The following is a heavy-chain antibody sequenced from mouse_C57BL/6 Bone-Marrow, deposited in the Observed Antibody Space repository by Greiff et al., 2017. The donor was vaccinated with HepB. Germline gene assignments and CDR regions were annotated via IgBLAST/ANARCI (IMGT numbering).Heavy chain of an antibody. J-gene: IGHJ2*01. D-gene: IGHD1-1*01. CDR2: IDPENGDT. CDR3: TLYYYGSSY. CDR1: GFNIKDYY. V-gene: IGHV14-4*01. Sequence: EVQLQQSGAELVRPGASVKLSCTASGFNIKDYYMHWVNQRPEQGLEWIGWIDPENGDTEYASKFQGKATITADTSSNTAYLQLSSLTSEDTAVYYCTLYYYGSSYWGQGTTLTVSS.